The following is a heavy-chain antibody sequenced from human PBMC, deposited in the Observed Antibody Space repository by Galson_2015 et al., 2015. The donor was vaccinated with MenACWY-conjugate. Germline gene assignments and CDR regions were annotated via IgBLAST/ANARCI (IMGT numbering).Heavy chain of an antibody. CDR1: GFTFSSNT. CDR3: ARQIQQLATPYWYFDL. D-gene: IGHD6-13*01. J-gene: IGHJ2*01. CDR2: ISSAGSSI. Sequence: SLRLSCAASGFTFSSNTMNWVRQAPGKGLEWVSSISSAGSSIYYADSVKGRFTISRDNAENSLYLQMNNLRAEDTAVYYCARQIQQLATPYWYFDLWGRGSLVTVSS. V-gene: IGHV3-48*01.